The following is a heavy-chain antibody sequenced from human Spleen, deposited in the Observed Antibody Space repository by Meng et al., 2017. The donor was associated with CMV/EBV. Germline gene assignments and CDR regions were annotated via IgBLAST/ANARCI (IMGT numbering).Heavy chain of an antibody. D-gene: IGHD6-19*01. Sequence: GESLKISCAACGFTFSKYDMYWVRQGTRKGLEWVSSISSSSSYIYYADSVKGRFTISRDNAKNSLYLQMNSLRAEDTALYYCAKDPKQWPSSPPNHWGQGTLVTVSS. CDR1: GFTFSKYD. CDR3: AKDPKQWPSSPPNH. CDR2: ISSSSSYI. J-gene: IGHJ5*02. V-gene: IGHV3-21*04.